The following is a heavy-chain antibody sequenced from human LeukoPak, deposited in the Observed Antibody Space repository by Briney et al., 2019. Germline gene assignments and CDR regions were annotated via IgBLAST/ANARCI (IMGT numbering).Heavy chain of an antibody. Sequence: GGSLRLSCAASGFTFSSYAMSWVRPAPGKGLEWVSAISGSGGNTYYADSVKGRFTISRDNSKNTLDLQMNSLRAEDTAVYYCARDDSSWYGHFDYWGQGALVTVSS. CDR3: ARDDSSWYGHFDY. D-gene: IGHD6-13*01. J-gene: IGHJ4*02. CDR2: ISGSGGNT. V-gene: IGHV3-23*01. CDR1: GFTFSSYA.